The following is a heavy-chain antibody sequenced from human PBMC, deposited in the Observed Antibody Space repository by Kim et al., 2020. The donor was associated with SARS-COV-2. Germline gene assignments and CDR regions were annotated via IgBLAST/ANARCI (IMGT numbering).Heavy chain of an antibody. CDR1: GFTFSSYW. J-gene: IGHJ4*02. CDR2: INSDGSST. CDR3: ARGDVPGHQNNYYDSSGYGSLGY. Sequence: GGSLRLSCAASGFTFSSYWMHWVRQAPGKGLVWVSRINSDGSSTSYADSVKGRFTISRDNAKNTLYLQMNSLRAEDTAVYYCARGDVPGHQNNYYDSSGYGSLGYWGQGTLVTVSS. D-gene: IGHD3-22*01. V-gene: IGHV3-74*01.